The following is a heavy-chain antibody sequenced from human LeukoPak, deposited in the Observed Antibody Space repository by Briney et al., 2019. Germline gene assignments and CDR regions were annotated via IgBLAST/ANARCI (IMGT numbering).Heavy chain of an antibody. CDR3: ARARATVIYYYYYYMDV. Sequence: SETLSLTCAVYGGSFSGYYWSWIRQPPGKGLEWIGEINHSGSTNYNPSLKSRVTISVDTSKNQFSLKLSSVTAADTAVYYCARARATVIYYYYYYMDVWGKGTTVTVSS. CDR2: INHSGST. V-gene: IGHV4-34*01. J-gene: IGHJ6*03. CDR1: GGSFSGYY. D-gene: IGHD4-17*01.